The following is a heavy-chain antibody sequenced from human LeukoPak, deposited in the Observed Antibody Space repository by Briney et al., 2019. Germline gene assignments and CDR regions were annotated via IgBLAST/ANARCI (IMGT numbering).Heavy chain of an antibody. J-gene: IGHJ4*02. V-gene: IGHV4-4*07. D-gene: IGHD3-22*01. Sequence: PSETLSLTCTVSGGSISSYYWSWIRQPAGKGLEWIGRIYTSGSTNYNPSLKSRVTISVDTSKNQFSLKLSSVTAADTAVYYCARTGDYYDSSGYYYWGQGTLVTVSS. CDR3: ARTGDYYDSSGYYY. CDR1: GGSISSYY. CDR2: IYTSGST.